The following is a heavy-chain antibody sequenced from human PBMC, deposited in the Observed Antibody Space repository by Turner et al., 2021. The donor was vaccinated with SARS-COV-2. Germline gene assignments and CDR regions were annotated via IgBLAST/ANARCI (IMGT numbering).Heavy chain of an antibody. J-gene: IGHJ5*02. CDR1: GFPFSSYW. V-gene: IGHV3-7*03. D-gene: IGHD3-3*01. CDR3: ARDRPQYYDFWSGYWLFDP. Sequence: EVQLVESGGVLVQPEGSLRLSCAASGFPFSSYWMSWVRQAPGKGLEWLANINQDGSEKDYVDSVKGRFTISRDNAKNSLYLQMNSLRAEDTAVYYCARDRPQYYDFWSGYWLFDPWGQGTLVTVSS. CDR2: INQDGSEK.